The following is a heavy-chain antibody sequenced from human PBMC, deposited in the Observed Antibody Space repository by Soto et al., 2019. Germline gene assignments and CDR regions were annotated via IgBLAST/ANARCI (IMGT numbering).Heavy chain of an antibody. J-gene: IGHJ3*02. V-gene: IGHV4-59*08. CDR1: GGSMSGYD. D-gene: IGHD3-22*01. Sequence: SETLSLTCSVSGGSMSGYDWSWIRQSPEKGLEWIGYVYYSGTTTYNPSLAGRVTISIDRSKNQLSLKLTSVTAADTAVYFCARSSSGSAFDMWGQGTMVTVSS. CDR3: ARSSSGSAFDM. CDR2: VYYSGTT.